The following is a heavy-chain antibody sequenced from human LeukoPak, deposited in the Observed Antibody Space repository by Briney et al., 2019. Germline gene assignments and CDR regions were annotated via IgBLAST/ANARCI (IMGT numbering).Heavy chain of an antibody. D-gene: IGHD4-17*01. CDR3: ARELYGDSYTYYFDY. V-gene: IGHV3-64*01. J-gene: IGHJ4*02. CDR1: GFTFSTYA. CDR2: ISNYGDST. Sequence: AGGSLRLSCAASGFTFSTYAMHCVRQAPGKGLEYVSAISNYGDSTYYANSVRGRFTISRDNSKNTLYLQMGSLRAEDMAVYYCARELYGDSYTYYFDYWGQGTLVTVSS.